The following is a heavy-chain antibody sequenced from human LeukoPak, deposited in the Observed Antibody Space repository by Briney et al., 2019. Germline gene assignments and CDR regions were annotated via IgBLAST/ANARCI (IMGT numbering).Heavy chain of an antibody. V-gene: IGHV4-31*03. D-gene: IGHD5-18*01. CDR2: IYYSGST. Sequence: MSSQTLSLTCTVSGGSISSGGYYWSWIRQHPGKGLEWIGYIYYSGSTYYNPSLKSRVTISVDTSKNQFSLKLSSVTAADTAVYYCAFGSYGYNFFFDYWGQGTLVTVSS. CDR1: GGSISSGGYY. J-gene: IGHJ4*02. CDR3: AFGSYGYNFFFDY.